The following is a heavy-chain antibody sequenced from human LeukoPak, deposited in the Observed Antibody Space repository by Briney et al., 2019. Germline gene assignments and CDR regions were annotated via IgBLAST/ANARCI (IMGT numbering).Heavy chain of an antibody. CDR3: ARDLWGAEDILFDGDV. J-gene: IGHJ6*04. CDR2: ISYDGSDK. CDR1: GFTFSSYA. D-gene: IGHD3-9*01. V-gene: IGHV3-30*04. Sequence: GGSLRLSCAASGFTFSSYAMDWVRQSPGKGLEWVAVISYDGSDKYYAEFVKGRFTISRDNSKNTLYLQMNSLRAEDTAVYYCARDLWGAEDILFDGDVWGKGTTVTISS.